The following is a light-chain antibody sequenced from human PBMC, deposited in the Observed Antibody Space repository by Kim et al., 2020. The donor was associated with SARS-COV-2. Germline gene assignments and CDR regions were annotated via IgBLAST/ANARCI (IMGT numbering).Light chain of an antibody. CDR2: RDS. V-gene: IGLV3-9*01. J-gene: IGLJ2*01. CDR1: NIGSKN. CDR3: QVWDSSTV. Sequence: VSVALDQTARITCGGNNIGSKNVHWYQQKPGQAPVLVNYRDSNRPSGIPERFSGSNSGNTATLTISRAQAGDEADYYCQVWDSSTVFGGGTQLTVL.